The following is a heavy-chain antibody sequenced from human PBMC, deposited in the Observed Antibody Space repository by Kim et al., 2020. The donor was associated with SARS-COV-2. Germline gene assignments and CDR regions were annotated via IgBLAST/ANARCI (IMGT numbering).Heavy chain of an antibody. CDR2: IGGDGNNA. J-gene: IGHJ4*02. D-gene: IGHD1-26*01. Sequence: GGSLRLSCAASGFTFSSYAMTWVRQAPGKGLEWVSAIGGDGNNAFYADSVKGRFTISRDNSKNTLYLQMNRLRAEDTAVYFCAKDESGSYYPGNYWGQGTLVTVSS. V-gene: IGHV3-23*01. CDR3: AKDESGSYYPGNY. CDR1: GFTFSSYA.